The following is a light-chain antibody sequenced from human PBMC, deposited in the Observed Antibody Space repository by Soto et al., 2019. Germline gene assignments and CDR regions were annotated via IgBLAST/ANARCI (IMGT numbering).Light chain of an antibody. V-gene: IGKV4-1*01. CDR2: WAS. Sequence: DIVMTQSPDSLAVSLGERATIKCKSSQSLLYNVNNKNYLGWYQQKAGQPPKLLLYWASYRESGVPDRCSGSGSGTDFALTISSLQAEDVAVYYCQQYYDTPWTFGQGTKVEIK. CDR3: QQYYDTPWT. J-gene: IGKJ1*01. CDR1: QSLLYNVNNKNY.